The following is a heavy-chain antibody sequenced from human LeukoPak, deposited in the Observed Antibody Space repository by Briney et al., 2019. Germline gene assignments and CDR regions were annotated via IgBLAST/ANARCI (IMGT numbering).Heavy chain of an antibody. CDR3: ATHRGVDTAMVIDYYYGMDV. V-gene: IGHV3-48*01. J-gene: IGHJ6*02. CDR1: GFTFSTYN. CDR2: ISSSSSTI. D-gene: IGHD5-18*01. Sequence: GGSLRLSCAASGFTFSTYNMNWVRQAPGKGLEWVSYISSSSSTIYYADSVKGRFTISRDNAKNSLFLQMNSLRVEDTAVYYCATHRGVDTAMVIDYYYGMDVWGQGTTVTVSS.